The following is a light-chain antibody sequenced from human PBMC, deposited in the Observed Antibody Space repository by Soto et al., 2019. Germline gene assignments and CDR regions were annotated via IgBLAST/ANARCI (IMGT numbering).Light chain of an antibody. CDR1: QSVSSSY. J-gene: IGKJ3*01. CDR3: QQYGSSPLFT. Sequence: EIVLTQSPGTLSLSPGERATLSCRASQSVSSSYLAWYQQKPGQAPRLLIYGASSRATGIPDRFSGSGSGTDFTLTISRLEPEDFAVSYCQQYGSSPLFTFGPGTKVEIK. CDR2: GAS. V-gene: IGKV3-20*01.